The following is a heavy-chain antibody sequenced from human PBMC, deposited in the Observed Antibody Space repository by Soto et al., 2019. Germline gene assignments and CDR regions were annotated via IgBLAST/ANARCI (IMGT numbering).Heavy chain of an antibody. Sequence: QVQLVESGGGVVQPGRSLRLSCAASGFTFSSYGMHWVRQAPGKGLEWVAVIWYDVNDKYYADFVKGRFTISRDNAKNTLSLQMNSLRAEDTAVYYCARDRHSSSSGYFEYWGQGTLVTVSS. D-gene: IGHD6-6*01. V-gene: IGHV3-33*01. CDR3: ARDRHSSSSGYFEY. J-gene: IGHJ4*02. CDR1: GFTFSSYG. CDR2: IWYDVNDK.